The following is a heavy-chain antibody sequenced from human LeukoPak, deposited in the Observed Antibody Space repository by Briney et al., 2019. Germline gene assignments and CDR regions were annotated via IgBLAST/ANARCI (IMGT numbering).Heavy chain of an antibody. CDR1: GGSITSYY. J-gene: IGHJ4*02. CDR2: VYYSGST. D-gene: IGHD5-12*01. CDR3: ERQPGGYSGPFDY. Sequence: SETLSLTCTVSGGSITSYYWGWIRQPPGKGLEWVASVYYSGSTYYNPSLESRVTMSVDTSKNQFSLKLSSVTAADTAVYYCERQPGGYSGPFDYWGQGALVTVSS. V-gene: IGHV4-39*01.